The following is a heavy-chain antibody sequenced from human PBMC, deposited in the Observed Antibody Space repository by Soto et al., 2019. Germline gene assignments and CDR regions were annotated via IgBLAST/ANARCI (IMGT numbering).Heavy chain of an antibody. V-gene: IGHV3-15*05. D-gene: IGHD3-22*01. CDR3: PTPNISDYY. Sequence: PXGSLRLSCASSVFTFSKAWMSCVRHSPGKWLEWVGRIKAKSDDGTTDYAAPLKGRFTTSRDDSKNTLYLQMSSLKIEDTAVYFCPTPNISDYYRGQGALFTVSS. CDR1: VFTFSKAW. CDR2: IKAKSDDGTT. J-gene: IGHJ4*02.